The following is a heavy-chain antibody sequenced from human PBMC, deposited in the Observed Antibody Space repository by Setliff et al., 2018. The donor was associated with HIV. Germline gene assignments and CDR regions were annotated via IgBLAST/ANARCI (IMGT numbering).Heavy chain of an antibody. D-gene: IGHD6-6*01. CDR3: AMFSSSSG. V-gene: IGHV3-74*01. CDR2: INNDTTTT. CDR1: GFAFSRYW. J-gene: IGHJ4*02. Sequence: GGSLRLSCAASGFAFSRYWMHWVRQAPGQGLVWVSGINNDTTTTTYADSVKGRFSISRDNAKNTLYLQMNGLRGEDTAVYYCAMFSSSSGWGQGTQVTVSS.